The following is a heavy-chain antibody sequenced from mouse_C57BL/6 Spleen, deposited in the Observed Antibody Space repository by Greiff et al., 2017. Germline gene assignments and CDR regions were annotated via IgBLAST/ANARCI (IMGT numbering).Heavy chain of an antibody. V-gene: IGHV1-19*01. CDR2: INPYNGGT. J-gene: IGHJ3*01. CDR3: ATYGNAFAY. CDR1: GYTFTDYY. D-gene: IGHD2-10*02. Sequence: VQLQQSGPVLVKPGASVKMSCKASGYTFTDYYMNWVKQSHGKSLEWIGVINPYNGGTSYNQKFKGKATLTVDKSSSTAYMELNSLTSEDSAVYYCATYGNAFAYWGQGTLVTVSA.